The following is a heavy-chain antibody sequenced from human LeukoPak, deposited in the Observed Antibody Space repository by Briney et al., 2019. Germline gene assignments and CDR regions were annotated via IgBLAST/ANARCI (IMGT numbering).Heavy chain of an antibody. V-gene: IGHV3-21*01. CDR2: ISSSSSYI. D-gene: IGHD2-21*02. CDR1: GFTFSSYS. CDR3: ARVKAMVVTDFRMDV. J-gene: IGHJ6*04. Sequence: GRSLRLSCAASGFTFSSYSMNWVRQAPGKGLEWVSSISSSSSYIYYEDSVEGRFIISRDNAKNSLYLQMNSLRAEDTAVYYCARVKAMVVTDFRMDVWGKGTTVTVSS.